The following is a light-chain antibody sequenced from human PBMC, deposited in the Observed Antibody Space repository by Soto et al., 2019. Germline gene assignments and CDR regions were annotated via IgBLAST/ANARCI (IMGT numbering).Light chain of an antibody. CDR2: QDM. Sequence: SYELSQPPSVSVSPGQTANITCSGHKLGDKYASWYQQKSVQYSVVGIHQDMKGPSGIPERFSGSNSGNTATLTISGTQSMDEADYYCQAWDSGTMIFGGGTKLTVL. V-gene: IGLV3-1*01. CDR1: KLGDKY. CDR3: QAWDSGTMI. J-gene: IGLJ2*01.